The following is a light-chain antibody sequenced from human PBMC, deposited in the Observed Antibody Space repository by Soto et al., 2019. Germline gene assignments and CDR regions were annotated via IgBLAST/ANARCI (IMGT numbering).Light chain of an antibody. CDR1: QRFTNTY. CDR3: QQYGRSPGLLT. CDR2: DAS. J-gene: IGKJ3*01. Sequence: IVLTQSPGTLSLSPGERVTLSSRASQRFTNTYLAWYQQNPGQAPRLLIYDASTRATGIPDRFSGSGSGTDFTLTISRLEPEDFAVYYCQQYGRSPGLLTFGPGTQVDIK. V-gene: IGKV3-20*01.